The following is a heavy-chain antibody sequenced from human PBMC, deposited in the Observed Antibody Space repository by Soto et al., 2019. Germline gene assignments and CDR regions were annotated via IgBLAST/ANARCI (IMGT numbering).Heavy chain of an antibody. CDR1: GGTFSTSA. D-gene: IGHD3-3*02. Sequence: QVQVVQSGAEVKKPGSSVKVSCKTSGGTFSTSAISWVRQAPGQGLEWMGGIMPIFRTADYAQKFQGRVTITADESAGTGYLELRSLTSEETAVDYGARDKARAQLGGNYCYSMDVWGQGTRVTVTS. J-gene: IGHJ6*02. CDR3: ARDKARAQLGGNYCYSMDV. V-gene: IGHV1-69*12. CDR2: IMPIFRTA.